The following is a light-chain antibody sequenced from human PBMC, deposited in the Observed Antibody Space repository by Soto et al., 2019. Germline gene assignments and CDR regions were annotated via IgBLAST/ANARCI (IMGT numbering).Light chain of an antibody. V-gene: IGKV3-20*01. CDR1: QSVSSTY. J-gene: IGKJ1*01. CDR2: GAS. CDR3: QQYNNSLLT. Sequence: ETVLTQSPGTLSLSPGERAILSCRASQSVSSTYLAWYQQKPGQAPRLLIYGASSRATGIPDRFSGSGSGTDFTLTISRLEPEDFAVYYCQQYNNSLLTFGQGTKVEIK.